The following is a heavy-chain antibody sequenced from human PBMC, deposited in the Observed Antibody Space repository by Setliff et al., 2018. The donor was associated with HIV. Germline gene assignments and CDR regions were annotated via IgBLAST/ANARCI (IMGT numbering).Heavy chain of an antibody. J-gene: IGHJ4*02. CDR3: ARGRVESFWSDLITSDY. Sequence: GGSLRLSCAASEFTFSGHWMSWVRQAPGKGLQWVSDISGSGTTIYYADSVKGRFTISRDNAKNSLYLQMNSLRADDTAVYYCARGRVESFWSDLITSDYWGQGTLVTVSS. D-gene: IGHD3-3*01. CDR2: ISGSGTTI. V-gene: IGHV3-11*01. CDR1: EFTFSGHW.